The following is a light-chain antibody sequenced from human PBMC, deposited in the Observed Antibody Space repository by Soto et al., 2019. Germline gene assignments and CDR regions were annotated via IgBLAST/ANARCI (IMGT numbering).Light chain of an antibody. CDR3: QQSYSTPS. CDR2: AAS. J-gene: IGKJ2*01. V-gene: IGKV1-39*01. Sequence: DSQMTQSPSSLSASVGARVTITCRASQSISSYLNWYQQKPGKAPNLLIYAASSLQSGVPSRFSGSGSGTDFTLTISSLQPEDFATYDCQQSYSTPSCGQGTKMEIK. CDR1: QSISSY.